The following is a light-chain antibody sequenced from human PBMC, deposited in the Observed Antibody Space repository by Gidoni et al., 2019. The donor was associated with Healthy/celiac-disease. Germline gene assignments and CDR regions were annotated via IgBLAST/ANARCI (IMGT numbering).Light chain of an antibody. J-gene: IGKJ4*01. CDR3: QQSYSTPLT. V-gene: IGKV1-39*01. Sequence: DIQMTQSPSSLSASVGDRVTITCRASQSISSYLNWYQQKPGKAPKLLIYAASSLQSGVPSRFSGSGSGTDFTLTISSLRPEDFATCYCQQSYSTPLTFGGGTRVEIK. CDR2: AAS. CDR1: QSISSY.